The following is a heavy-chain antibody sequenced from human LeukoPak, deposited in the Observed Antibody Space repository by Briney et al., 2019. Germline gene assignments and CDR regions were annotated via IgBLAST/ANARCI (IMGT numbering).Heavy chain of an antibody. CDR2: IIPIFGTA. Sequence: GSSVKVSCKASGGIFSSHAISWVRQAPGQGLEWMGGIIPIFGTANYAQKFQGRVTITADESTSTAYMELSSLRSEDTAVYYCARVSNYYYYYMDVWGKGTTVAVSS. J-gene: IGHJ6*03. CDR3: ARVSNYYYYYMDV. V-gene: IGHV1-69*01. CDR1: GGIFSSHA.